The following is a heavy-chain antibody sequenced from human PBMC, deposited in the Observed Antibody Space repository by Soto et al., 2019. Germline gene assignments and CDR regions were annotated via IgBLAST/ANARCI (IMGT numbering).Heavy chain of an antibody. Sequence: QVQLVQSGAEVKKPGASVKVSCKASGYTFTSYDINWVRQATGQGLEWMGWMNPNSGNTGYAQKFQGRVTMTRNTSISTAYMELSSLRSEDTAVYYCARGDSGSWAYYYYYMDVWGKGTTVTVSS. J-gene: IGHJ6*03. CDR1: GYTFTSYD. D-gene: IGHD5-12*01. CDR3: ARGDSGSWAYYYYYMDV. CDR2: MNPNSGNT. V-gene: IGHV1-8*01.